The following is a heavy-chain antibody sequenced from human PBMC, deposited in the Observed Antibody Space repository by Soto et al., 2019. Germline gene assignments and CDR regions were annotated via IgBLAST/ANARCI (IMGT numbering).Heavy chain of an antibody. CDR2: ISGSGGST. CDR1: GFTFISYA. CDR3: AKDLSIFGGVIIPATTYGMDV. D-gene: IGHD3-3*01. Sequence: GGSLRLSCAASGFTFISYAMSWVCQAPGKGLEWVSAISGSGGSTYYADSVKGRFTISRDNSKNTLYLQMNSLRAEDTAVYYFAKDLSIFGGVIIPATTYGMDVWGQGTTVTVSS. V-gene: IGHV3-23*01. J-gene: IGHJ6*02.